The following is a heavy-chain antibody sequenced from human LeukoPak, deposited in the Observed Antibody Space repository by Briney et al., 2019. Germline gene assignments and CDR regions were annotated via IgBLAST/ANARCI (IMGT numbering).Heavy chain of an antibody. CDR3: ARAPRDTNSWYYFDY. J-gene: IGHJ4*02. CDR1: GRSISSGDYY. D-gene: IGHD5-18*01. V-gene: IGHV4-31*02. CDR2: IYYSGDT. Sequence: SQTLSLTCTVSGRSISSGDYYWSWIRQHPGKGLEWIGYIYYSGDTYYNPSLKSRVTISVDTSKNQFSLKLSSVTAADTAVYYCARAPRDTNSWYYFDYWGQGTLVSVSS.